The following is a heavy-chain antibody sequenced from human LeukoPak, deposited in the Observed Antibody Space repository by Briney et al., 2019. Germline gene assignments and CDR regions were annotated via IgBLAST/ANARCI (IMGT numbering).Heavy chain of an antibody. D-gene: IGHD4-17*01. CDR1: GFTFSSYY. Sequence: PGGSLRLSCAASGFTFSSYYMHWVRQAPGKGLVWVSRLDGDGSTTKYADSAKGRFTISRDSARNMLYLQMNSLGAEDTAVYYCARGIYGDSVAFDHWGQGTLVTVSS. J-gene: IGHJ4*02. V-gene: IGHV3-74*03. CDR2: LDGDGSTT. CDR3: ARGIYGDSVAFDH.